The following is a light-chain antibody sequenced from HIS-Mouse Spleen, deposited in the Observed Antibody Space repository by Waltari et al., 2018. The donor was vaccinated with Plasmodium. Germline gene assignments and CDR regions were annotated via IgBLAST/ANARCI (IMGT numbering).Light chain of an antibody. J-gene: IGLJ1*01. CDR1: RSDVGRYNL. Sequence: QSALTQPASVSGSPGQSTTIPCTGTRSDVGRYNLVSWSQQHPGKAPKLMIYEGSKRPSGVSNRFSGSKSGNTASLTISGLQAEDEADYYCCSYAGSSTYVFGTGTKVTVL. V-gene: IGLV2-23*01. CDR3: CSYAGSSTYV. CDR2: EGS.